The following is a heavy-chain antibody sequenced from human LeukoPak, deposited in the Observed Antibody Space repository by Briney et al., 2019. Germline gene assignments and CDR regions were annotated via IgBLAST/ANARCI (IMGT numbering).Heavy chain of an antibody. CDR2: SSSGGSAI. Sequence: GGSLRLSCAASGFTFSDYYTSWIRQAPGKGLEWVSYSSSGGSAIYYADSVKGRFTISRDNAKNSVYLQMNSLRAEDTAVYYCATTRCSSASYSVYWGQGTLVTVSS. CDR3: ATTRCSSASYSVY. D-gene: IGHD6-19*01. V-gene: IGHV3-11*04. CDR1: GFTFSDYY. J-gene: IGHJ4*02.